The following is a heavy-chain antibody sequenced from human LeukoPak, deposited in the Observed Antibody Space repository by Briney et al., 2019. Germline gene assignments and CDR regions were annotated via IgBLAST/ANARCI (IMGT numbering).Heavy chain of an antibody. J-gene: IGHJ2*01. D-gene: IGHD5-24*01. CDR3: AGDGYKTNWYFDL. CDR1: GGSFSGSY. Sequence: PSETLSLTCAVYGGSFSGSYWSWIRQPPGKGLEWIGEINHSGSTNYNPSLKSRVTISVDTSKNQFSLKLSSVTAADTAVYYCAGDGYKTNWYFDLWGRGTLVTVSS. V-gene: IGHV4-34*01. CDR2: INHSGST.